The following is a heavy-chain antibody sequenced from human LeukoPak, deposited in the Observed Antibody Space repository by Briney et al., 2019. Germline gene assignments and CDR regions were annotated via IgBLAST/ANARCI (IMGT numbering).Heavy chain of an antibody. CDR2: IYHSGST. J-gene: IGHJ3*02. CDR1: GGSISTYY. D-gene: IGHD1-26*01. Sequence: PSETLSLTCNVSGGSISTYYWSWIRQPPGKGLEWIGYIYHSGSTKYNPSLKSRVTISVDTSKNQFSLKLSSVTAADTAVYYCARPSGSYRVNDAFDIWGQGTMVTVSS. CDR3: ARPSGSYRVNDAFDI. V-gene: IGHV4-59*01.